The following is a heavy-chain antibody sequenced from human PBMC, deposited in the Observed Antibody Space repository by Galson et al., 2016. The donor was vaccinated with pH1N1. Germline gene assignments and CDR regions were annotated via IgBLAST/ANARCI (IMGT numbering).Heavy chain of an antibody. D-gene: IGHD5-24*01. CDR2: ISWNGLST. CDR1: GFTFDDYA. Sequence: SLRLSCAASGFTFDDYAMHWVRQAPGKGLEWVSLISWNGLSTYYADSVKGRFTISRDNSKNSLYLQMNSLRAEDTALYYCAKSDGYYGGYFDYWGQGTLVTVSS. J-gene: IGHJ4*02. V-gene: IGHV3-43D*03. CDR3: AKSDGYYGGYFDY.